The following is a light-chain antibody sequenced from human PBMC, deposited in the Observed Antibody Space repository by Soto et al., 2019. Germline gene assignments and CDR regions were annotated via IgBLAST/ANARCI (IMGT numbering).Light chain of an antibody. Sequence: QSALTQPPSASGSPGQSVTISCTGTSSDVGGYNYVSWYQQHPGKAPKVMIYEVSKRPSGVPDRFSGSKSGNTASLTVSGLQAEDEADYYCSSYAGSNNWVFGGGTNLTVL. V-gene: IGLV2-8*01. CDR3: SSYAGSNNWV. CDR2: EVS. J-gene: IGLJ3*02. CDR1: SSDVGGYNY.